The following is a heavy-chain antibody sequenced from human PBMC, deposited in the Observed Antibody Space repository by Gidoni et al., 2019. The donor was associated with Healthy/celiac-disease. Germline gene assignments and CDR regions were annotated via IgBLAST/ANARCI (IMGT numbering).Heavy chain of an antibody. Sequence: QVQLQQWGAGLLKPSAPLSLPCAVYGGSFSGYYWSWIRQPPGKGLEWIGEINHSGSTNYNPSLKSRVTISIDTSKNQFSLKLSSVTAADTAVYYCARWDGSGRADPWGQGTLVTVSS. V-gene: IGHV4-34*01. D-gene: IGHD3-10*01. CDR3: ARWDGSGRADP. CDR1: GGSFSGYY. CDR2: INHSGST. J-gene: IGHJ5*02.